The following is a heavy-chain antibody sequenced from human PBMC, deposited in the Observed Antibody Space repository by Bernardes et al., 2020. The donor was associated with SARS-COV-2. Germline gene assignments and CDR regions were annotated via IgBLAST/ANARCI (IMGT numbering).Heavy chain of an antibody. J-gene: IGHJ4*02. D-gene: IGHD2-2*01. V-gene: IGHV3-21*01. Sequence: GGSLRLSCAASGFTFSSYSMNWVRQAPGKGLEWVSSISSSSSYIYYADSVKGRFTISRDNAKNSLYLQMNSLRAEDTAVYYCARGGRLNQKIVVVPAAYDYWGQGTLVTVSS. CDR2: ISSSSSYI. CDR3: ARGGRLNQKIVVVPAAYDY. CDR1: GFTFSSYS.